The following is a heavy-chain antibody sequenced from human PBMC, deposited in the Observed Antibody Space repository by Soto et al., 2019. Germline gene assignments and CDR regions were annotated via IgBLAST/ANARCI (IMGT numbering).Heavy chain of an antibody. CDR1: GFTFSSYA. CDR3: ARQWLDSYYFDY. CDR2: ISSNGGST. Sequence: PGGSLRLSCAASGFTFSSYAMHWVRQAPGKGLEYVSDISSNGGSTYYANSVKGRFTISRDNSKNTLYLQMGSLRAEDMAVYYCARQWLDSYYFDYWGQGTLVTVSS. V-gene: IGHV3-64*01. D-gene: IGHD6-19*01. J-gene: IGHJ4*02.